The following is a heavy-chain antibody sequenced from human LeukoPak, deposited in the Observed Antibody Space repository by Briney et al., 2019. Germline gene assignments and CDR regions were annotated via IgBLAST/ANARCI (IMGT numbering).Heavy chain of an antibody. V-gene: IGHV4-39*01. CDR2: VYYSGRP. J-gene: IGHJ4*02. CDR3: GRQGSAYYFDF. D-gene: IGHD2-15*01. Sequence: PSDTLSLPCTLSGASISSSSHYWGWIPQPPGKELQWIASVYYSGRPNYNPSLKSRVTITVDTSQKEFSLQVNSVTAADTAVHYCGRQGSAYYFDFWGQGLPVTVSS. CDR1: GASISSSSHY.